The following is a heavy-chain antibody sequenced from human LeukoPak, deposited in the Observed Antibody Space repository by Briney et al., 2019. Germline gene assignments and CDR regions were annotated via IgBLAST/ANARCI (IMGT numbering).Heavy chain of an antibody. CDR3: ARGYYGSGSYYNGY. CDR2: MNPNSGNT. D-gene: IGHD3-10*01. J-gene: IGHJ4*02. V-gene: IGHV1-8*02. CDR1: GYTFTSYD. Sequence: GASVKVSCKASGYTFTSYDINWVRQATGQGLEWMGWMNPNSGNTGYAQKFQGRVTMTRNTSISTAYMELSSLRSEDTAVYYCARGYYGSGSYYNGYWGQGTLVTVSS.